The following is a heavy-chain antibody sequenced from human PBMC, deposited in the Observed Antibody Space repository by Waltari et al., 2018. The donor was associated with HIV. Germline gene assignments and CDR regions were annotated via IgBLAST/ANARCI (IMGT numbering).Heavy chain of an antibody. Sequence: QVQLQQWGAGLLKPSETLSITCAVYGGSFDVYYWSWIRQPPGKGLEWIGEINHSGSTNYNPSLKSRVTISVDTSKNQFSLKLNSVTAADTAVYYCAREREWYFDLWGRGTRVTVSS. J-gene: IGHJ2*01. D-gene: IGHD1-26*01. CDR3: AREREWYFDL. V-gene: IGHV4-34*01. CDR1: GGSFDVYY. CDR2: INHSGST.